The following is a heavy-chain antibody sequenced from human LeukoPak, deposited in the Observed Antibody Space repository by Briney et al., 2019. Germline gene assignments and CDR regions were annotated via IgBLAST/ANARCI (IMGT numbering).Heavy chain of an antibody. Sequence: GGSLRLSCVASGFTFSSSWMAWVRQAPGKGLQWVANINHDGSVKNYVGPVKGRFAISRDNAQNSFYLQMNSLETDDTAVYYCAKASYSKGDYWGQGTLVTVSS. J-gene: IGHJ4*02. CDR3: AKASYSKGDY. V-gene: IGHV3-7*01. D-gene: IGHD4-11*01. CDR2: INHDGSVK. CDR1: GFTFSSSW.